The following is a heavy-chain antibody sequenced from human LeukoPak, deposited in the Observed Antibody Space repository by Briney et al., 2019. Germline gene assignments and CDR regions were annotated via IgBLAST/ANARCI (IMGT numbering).Heavy chain of an antibody. CDR2: INHNGNVN. J-gene: IGHJ6*02. V-gene: IGHV3-7*03. CDR1: GFTSSSYW. Sequence: QPGGSLRLSCAASGFTSSSYWMNWARQAPGRGLEWVASINHNGNVNYYVDSVKGRFTNSRDNAKNSLYLQMSNLRAEDTAVYFCARGGGLDVWGQGATVTVSS. D-gene: IGHD3-16*01. CDR3: ARGGGLDV.